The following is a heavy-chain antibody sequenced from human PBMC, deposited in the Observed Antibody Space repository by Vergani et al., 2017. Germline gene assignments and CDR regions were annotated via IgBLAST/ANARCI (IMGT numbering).Heavy chain of an antibody. V-gene: IGHV1-2*02. Sequence: QVQLVQSGAEVKKPGASVKVSCKASGSTFTGYYMHWVRQAPGQGLEWMGWINPNSGGTNYAQKFQGRVTMTRDTSISTAYMELSRLRSDDTAVYYCARAEYSSSWYGEGNWFDPWGQGTLVTVSS. CDR2: INPNSGGT. J-gene: IGHJ5*02. D-gene: IGHD6-13*01. CDR3: ARAEYSSSWYGEGNWFDP. CDR1: GSTFTGYY.